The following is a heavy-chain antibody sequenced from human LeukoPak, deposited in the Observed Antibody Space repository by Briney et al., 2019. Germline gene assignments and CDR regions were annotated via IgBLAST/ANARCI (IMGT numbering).Heavy chain of an antibody. Sequence: QSGGSLRLSCAASGFTFSSYAMHWVRQAPGKGLEWVAVISYDGSNKYYADSVKGRFTISRDNSKNTLYLQMNSLRAEDTAVYYCAKERTYCGGDCPIFDYWGQGTLVTVSS. D-gene: IGHD2-21*02. V-gene: IGHV3-30*04. CDR1: GFTFSSYA. J-gene: IGHJ4*02. CDR2: ISYDGSNK. CDR3: AKERTYCGGDCPIFDY.